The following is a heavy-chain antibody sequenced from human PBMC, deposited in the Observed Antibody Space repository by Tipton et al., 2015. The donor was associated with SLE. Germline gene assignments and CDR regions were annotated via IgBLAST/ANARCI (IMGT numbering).Heavy chain of an antibody. V-gene: IGHV4-59*12. J-gene: IGHJ3*02. Sequence: TLSLTCSLSGGSISSYYCSWVRQSPGKGLEWIGSVYYFGSTNYNPSLKSRATVSVDTSRKQFSLKLTSVTAADTAVYYCARRGWVDAFDIWGQGTMVIVSS. CDR3: ARRGWVDAFDI. CDR2: VYYFGST. CDR1: GGSISSYY. D-gene: IGHD6-19*01.